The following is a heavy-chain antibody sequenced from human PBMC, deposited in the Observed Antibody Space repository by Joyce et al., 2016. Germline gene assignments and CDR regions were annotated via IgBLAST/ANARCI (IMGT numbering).Heavy chain of an antibody. CDR2: LSSSSSYM. V-gene: IGHV3-21*01. D-gene: IGHD2-8*01. Sequence: EVQLVESGGGVVKPGGSLRRSCADSGFTFSSYSMSWVRQAPGKGLEWVSSLSSSSSYMKYTDSVKGRFTISRDNAKNSLYLQMNSLRVEDTAVYYCARSSYTNGIFDYWGQGTLVTVSS. CDR3: ARSSYTNGIFDY. CDR1: GFTFSSYS. J-gene: IGHJ4*02.